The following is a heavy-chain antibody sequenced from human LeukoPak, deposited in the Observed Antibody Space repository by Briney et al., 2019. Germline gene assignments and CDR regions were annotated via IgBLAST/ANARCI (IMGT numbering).Heavy chain of an antibody. CDR2: IIPIFGTA. V-gene: IGHV1-69*06. CDR1: GGTFSSYA. CDR3: ARVPRSNWNEY. D-gene: IGHD1-1*01. J-gene: IGHJ4*02. Sequence: ASVKVSCKASGGTFSSYAISWVRQAPGQGLEWMGGIIPIFGTANYAQKFQGRVTITADKSTSTAYMELSSLRAEDTAVYYCARVPRSNWNEYWGQGTLVTVSS.